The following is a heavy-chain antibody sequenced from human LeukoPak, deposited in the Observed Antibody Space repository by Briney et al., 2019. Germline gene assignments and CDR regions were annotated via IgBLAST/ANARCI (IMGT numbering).Heavy chain of an antibody. CDR2: ISYDGSDK. CDR1: GFTFRNYV. J-gene: IGHJ4*02. CDR3: ARDWGRRYSSGWYGNFDY. V-gene: IGHV3-30-3*01. Sequence: GGSLRLSCAASGFTFRNYVIHWVRQAPGKGLEWVAVISYDGSDKYYADSVKGRFTISRDNSKNTLYLQMNSLRPEDTAVYYCARDWGRRYSSGWYGNFDYWGQGTLVTVSS. D-gene: IGHD6-19*01.